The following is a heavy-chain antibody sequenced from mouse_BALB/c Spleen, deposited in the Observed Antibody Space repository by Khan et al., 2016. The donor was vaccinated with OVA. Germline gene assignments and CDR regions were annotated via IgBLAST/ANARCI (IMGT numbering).Heavy chain of an antibody. D-gene: IGHD1-1*01. Sequence: EVELVESGGGLVQPGGSRKLSCAVSGFTFSSFGMHWVRQAPEKGLEWVAYISTGSYTIYYADTVKGRFTISRDNPQDTLFLQMTSRRSEDTAMYYCARGKYYGTSYVDYWGQGTTLTVSS. CDR2: ISTGSYTI. J-gene: IGHJ2*01. CDR1: GFTFSSFG. V-gene: IGHV5-17*02. CDR3: ARGKYYGTSYVDY.